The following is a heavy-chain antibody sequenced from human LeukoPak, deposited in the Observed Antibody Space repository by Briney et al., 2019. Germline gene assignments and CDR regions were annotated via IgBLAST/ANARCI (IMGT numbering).Heavy chain of an antibody. D-gene: IGHD4-11*01. Sequence: PGGSLRLSCAASGFTLTSNAMSWVRQAPGEGLEWVSAIVASGHVTYYADSVKGRFTISRDISRNTLYLQMNILRAEDTAVYYCARHDYSTDAKRFDYWGQGALVTVSS. CDR3: ARHDYSTDAKRFDY. CDR2: IVASGHVT. CDR1: GFTLTSNA. J-gene: IGHJ4*02. V-gene: IGHV3-23*01.